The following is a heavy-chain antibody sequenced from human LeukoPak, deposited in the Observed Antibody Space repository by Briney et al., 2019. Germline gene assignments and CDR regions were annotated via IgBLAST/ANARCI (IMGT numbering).Heavy chain of an antibody. J-gene: IGHJ3*02. D-gene: IGHD3-22*01. CDR1: GFTFSDYY. CDR3: ARDKGGYYYGLGAFDI. CDR2: ISSSGSTI. V-gene: IGHV3-11*01. Sequence: GGSLRLSCAASGFTFSDYYMSWIRQAPGKGLEWVSYISSSGSTIYYADSVNGRFTISRDNADNSLYLQMNSLRAEDTAVYYCARDKGGYYYGLGAFDIWGQGTMVTVSS.